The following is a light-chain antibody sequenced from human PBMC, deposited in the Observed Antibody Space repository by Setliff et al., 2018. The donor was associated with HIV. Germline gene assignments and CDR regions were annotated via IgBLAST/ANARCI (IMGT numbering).Light chain of an antibody. V-gene: IGLV2-14*03. CDR2: DVT. CDR1: SNDVGSYNY. CDR3: NSYTSTTFYV. Sequence: QSALTQPASVSGAPGQSITISCTGASNDVGSYNYVSWYQQHPGKAPKLMICDVTNRPSGVSDRFSGSKSGNTASLTISGLQAEDEADYYCNSYTSTTFYVFGSGTKVTVL. J-gene: IGLJ1*01.